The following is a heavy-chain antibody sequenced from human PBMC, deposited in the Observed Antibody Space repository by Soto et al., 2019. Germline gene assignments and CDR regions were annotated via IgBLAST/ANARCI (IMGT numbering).Heavy chain of an antibody. D-gene: IGHD2-21*02. V-gene: IGHV3-53*04. CDR1: GFSVSGGY. CDR3: ARANDFNAFDI. Sequence: SGGDLVQPGGSLRLSCAASGFSVSGGYMNWVRQAPGKGLEWVSVIYSGGSTYQADSVKGRFTISRHDSQNTLYLQMNSLRPEDSAVYYCARANDFNAFDIWGQGTMVKVSS. CDR2: IYSGGST. J-gene: IGHJ3*02.